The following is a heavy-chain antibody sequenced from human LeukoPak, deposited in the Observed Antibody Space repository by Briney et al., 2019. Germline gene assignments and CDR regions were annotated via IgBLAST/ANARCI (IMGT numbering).Heavy chain of an antibody. CDR2: INPSGGST. CDR1: GYTFTSYY. V-gene: IGHV1-46*01. D-gene: IGHD2-15*01. CDR3: ARDLVRCSGGSCYPQYYFDY. Sequence: ASVKVSCKASGYTFTSYYMHWVRQAPGQGLEWMGIINPSGGSTAYAHQFQGRVTMTRDTSTSTVYMEVSSLRSEDTGVYYCARDLVRCSGGSCYPQYYFDYWGQGTLVTVSS. J-gene: IGHJ4*02.